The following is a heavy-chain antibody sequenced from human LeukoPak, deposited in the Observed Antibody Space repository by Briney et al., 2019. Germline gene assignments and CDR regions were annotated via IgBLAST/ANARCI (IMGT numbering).Heavy chain of an antibody. CDR3: ARELSGY. J-gene: IGHJ4*02. Sequence: GGSLRLSCAASGFTVSSNCMNWVRQAPGKGLEWVSVIYSGGSTNYADSVKGRFTISRDDSKNTLYLQMNSLRAEDTAVYYCARELSGYWGQGTLVTVSS. D-gene: IGHD3-16*02. CDR1: GFTVSSNC. CDR2: IYSGGST. V-gene: IGHV3-66*01.